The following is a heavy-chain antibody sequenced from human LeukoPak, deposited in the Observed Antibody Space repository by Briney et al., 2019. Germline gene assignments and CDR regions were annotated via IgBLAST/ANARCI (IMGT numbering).Heavy chain of an antibody. V-gene: IGHV4-34*01. D-gene: IGHD3-16*01. J-gene: IGHJ5*02. Sequence: SETLSLTCAVYGGSFSGYYWSWIRRPPGKGLEWIGEINHSGSTNYNPSLKSRVTISVDTSKNQFSLKLSSVTAADTAVYYCARVSWASDYVWGSYRNWFDPWGQGTLVTVSS. CDR1: GGSFSGYY. CDR2: INHSGST. CDR3: ARVSWASDYVWGSYRNWFDP.